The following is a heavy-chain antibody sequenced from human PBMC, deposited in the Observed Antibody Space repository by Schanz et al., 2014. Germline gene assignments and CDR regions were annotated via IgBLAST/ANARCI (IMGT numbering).Heavy chain of an antibody. CDR1: GFTVSSNY. CDR3: AREEGYGYGPGAFDI. J-gene: IGHJ3*02. Sequence: EVQLVESGGGLIQPGGSLRLSCAASGFTVSSNYMSWVRQAPGKGLEWVAVIYSGGSTFYTDSVKGRFTISRDNSKNTLYLQMNSLRAEDTAVYYCAREEGYGYGPGAFDIWGQGTMVTVSS. CDR2: IYSGGST. D-gene: IGHD5-18*01. V-gene: IGHV3-66*03.